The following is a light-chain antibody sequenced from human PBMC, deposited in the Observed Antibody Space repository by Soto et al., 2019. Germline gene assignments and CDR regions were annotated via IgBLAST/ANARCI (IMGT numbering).Light chain of an antibody. CDR3: QHYNKWPRT. Sequence: EIVMTQSPAALSVSPGDKVTLSCRASQSISNNLAWYQQKPGQAPRLLIYFASTRATGIPARFSGSGSGTEVSLTISSLQCEDLGLYYCQHYNKWPRTFGGGTKVETK. CDR2: FAS. J-gene: IGKJ4*01. V-gene: IGKV3-15*01. CDR1: QSISNN.